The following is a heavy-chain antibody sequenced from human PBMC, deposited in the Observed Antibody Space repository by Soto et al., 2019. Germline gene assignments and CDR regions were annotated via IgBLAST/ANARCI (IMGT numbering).Heavy chain of an antibody. V-gene: IGHV4-59*01. CDR3: ARAQTAAGRRTGGLFIDY. D-gene: IGHD6-13*01. J-gene: IGHJ4*02. CDR1: GGSISSYY. Sequence: SETLSLTCTVSGGSISSYYWSWIRQPPGKGLEWNGYIYYSGSTNYNPSLKSRVTISVDTSKNQFSLKLSSVTAADTAVYYCARAQTAAGRRTGGLFIDYWGQGTLVTVSS. CDR2: IYYSGST.